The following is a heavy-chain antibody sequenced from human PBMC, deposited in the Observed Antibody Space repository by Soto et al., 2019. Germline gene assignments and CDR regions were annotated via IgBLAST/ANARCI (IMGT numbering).Heavy chain of an antibody. CDR3: AKVASGSRYMDV. Sequence: QVQLVESGGGVVQPGRSLRLSCEASGFTFSSDGMHWVRQAPGKGLEWVALISFEGSDKYYADSVKGRFTISRDNSKNTMYLQMNSLRAEDTAVYYCAKVASGSRYMDVWG. J-gene: IGHJ6*03. D-gene: IGHD3-10*01. CDR1: GFTFSSDG. CDR2: ISFEGSDK. V-gene: IGHV3-30*18.